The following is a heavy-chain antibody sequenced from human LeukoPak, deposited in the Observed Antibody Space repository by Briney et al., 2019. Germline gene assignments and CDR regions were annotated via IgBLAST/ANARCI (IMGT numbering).Heavy chain of an antibody. CDR2: INSDGSST. J-gene: IGHJ4*02. D-gene: IGHD6-19*01. CDR1: GFTFSSYW. Sequence: GGSLRLFCAASGFTFSSYWMHWVRRAPGKGLVWVSRINSDGSSTRYADSVKGRFTISRDNAKNTLYLQMNSLRAEDTAVYYCAREGGSRAVAGIGYWGQGTLVTVSS. V-gene: IGHV3-74*01. CDR3: AREGGSRAVAGIGY.